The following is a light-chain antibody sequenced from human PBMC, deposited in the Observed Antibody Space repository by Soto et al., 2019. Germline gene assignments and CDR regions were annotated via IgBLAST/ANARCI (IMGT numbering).Light chain of an antibody. CDR3: CSYAGSYTFV. J-gene: IGLJ1*01. CDR1: SSDVGGYNY. Sequence: QSALTPPRSMSGSSGQSVTISCTGTSSDVGGYNYVSWYQQHPGKAPKLMIYDVSKRPSGVPDRFSGSKSGNTASLTISGLQAEDDADYYCCSYAGSYTFVFGTGTKVTVL. V-gene: IGLV2-11*01. CDR2: DVS.